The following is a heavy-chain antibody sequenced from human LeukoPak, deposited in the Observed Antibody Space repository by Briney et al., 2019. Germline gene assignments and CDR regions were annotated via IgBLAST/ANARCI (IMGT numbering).Heavy chain of an antibody. CDR1: GDSVSSNSAA. Sequence: SQTLSLTCAISGDSVSSNSAAWNWIRQSPSRGLEWLGRTYYRSKWLHDYAVSVKSRITINPDTSKNQFSLRLNSVTPEDTAVYYCARDPSPTMINFDLWGRGTLVTVSS. V-gene: IGHV6-1*01. CDR2: TYYRSKWLH. D-gene: IGHD3-16*01. CDR3: ARDPSPTMINFDL. J-gene: IGHJ2*01.